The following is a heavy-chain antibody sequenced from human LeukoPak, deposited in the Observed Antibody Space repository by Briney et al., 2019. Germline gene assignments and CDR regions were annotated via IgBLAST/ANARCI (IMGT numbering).Heavy chain of an antibody. CDR3: ARDQLPFHSHVRAFDY. Sequence: ASVKVSCKTSGYTFTSYGISWVRQAPGQGLEWMGWISAYNGNTNYAQKFQGRVTMTTDTPTSTAYMELRSLRSDDTAVYYCARDQLPFHSHVRAFDYWGQGTLVSVSS. V-gene: IGHV1-18*01. J-gene: IGHJ4*02. CDR2: ISAYNGNT. D-gene: IGHD2-21*01. CDR1: GYTFTSYG.